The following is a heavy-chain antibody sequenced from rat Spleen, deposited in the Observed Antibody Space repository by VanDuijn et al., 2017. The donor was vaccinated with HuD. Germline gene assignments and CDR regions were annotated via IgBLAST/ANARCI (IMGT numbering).Heavy chain of an antibody. D-gene: IGHD1-7*01. Sequence: QVQLKESGPGLVQPSQTLSLTCTVAGFSLTSYNVHWIRQPPGKGLEWMGVIWNIGGTRYNSALKSRLSISKDTSKSQVFLKMNSLQTEDTATYYCSRDENWYVNHWFAYWGQGTLVTVSS. V-gene: IGHV2-41*01. CDR1: GFSLTSYN. CDR2: IWNIGGT. CDR3: SRDENWYVNHWFAY. J-gene: IGHJ3*01.